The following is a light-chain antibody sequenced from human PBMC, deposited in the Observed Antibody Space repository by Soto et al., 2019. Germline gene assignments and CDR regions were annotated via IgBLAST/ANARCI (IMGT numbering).Light chain of an antibody. CDR2: GAS. Sequence: EIVLTQSPGTLSLSPGERATLSCRASQSVSSIYLAWYQQKPGQAPRLLIYGASNSATGIPDRFSGSGSGTDFTLAISRLEPEDFAGYYCQQYDSSPSVTFGRGTRLEIK. J-gene: IGKJ5*01. CDR1: QSVSSIY. V-gene: IGKV3-20*01. CDR3: QQYDSSPSVT.